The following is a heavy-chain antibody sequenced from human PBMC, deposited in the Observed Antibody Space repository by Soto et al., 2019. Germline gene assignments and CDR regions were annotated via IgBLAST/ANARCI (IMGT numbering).Heavy chain of an antibody. CDR2: INPNSGGT. CDR1: GYTFTGYY. V-gene: IGHV1-2*04. Sequence: ASVKVSCKASGYTFTGYYMHWVRQAPGQGLEWMGWINPNSGGTNYAQKFQGWVTMTRDTSISTAYMELSRLRSDDTAVYYCARGVYCSGGSCYFDYWGQGTLVTVSS. J-gene: IGHJ4*02. D-gene: IGHD2-15*01. CDR3: ARGVYCSGGSCYFDY.